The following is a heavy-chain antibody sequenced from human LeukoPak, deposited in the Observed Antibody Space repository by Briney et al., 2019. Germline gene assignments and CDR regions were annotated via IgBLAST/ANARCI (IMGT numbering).Heavy chain of an antibody. V-gene: IGHV3-30*04. CDR3: ARCGGYCSGGSCNYMDV. D-gene: IGHD2-15*01. CDR1: GFTFSSYA. Sequence: PGGSLRLSCAASGFTFSSYAMHWVRQAPGKGLAGVAVISYDGSNKYYADAVKGRFTISRDNSKNTLYLQMNSLRAEDTAVYYCARCGGYCSGGSCNYMDVWGKGTTVTVSS. J-gene: IGHJ6*03. CDR2: ISYDGSNK.